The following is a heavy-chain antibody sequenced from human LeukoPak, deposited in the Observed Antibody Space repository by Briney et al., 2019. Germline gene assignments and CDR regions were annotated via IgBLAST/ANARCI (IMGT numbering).Heavy chain of an antibody. D-gene: IGHD3-22*01. Sequence: SETLSLTCAVSGGSISSGGYSWSWLRQPPGKGLEWIGYIYHSGSTYYNPSLKSRVTISVDTSKNQFSLKLSSVTAADTAVYYCARVSDYDSSGYYYTYYFDYWGQGTLVTVSS. V-gene: IGHV4-30-2*01. CDR3: ARVSDYDSSGYYYTYYFDY. CDR1: GGSISSGGYS. J-gene: IGHJ4*02. CDR2: IYHSGST.